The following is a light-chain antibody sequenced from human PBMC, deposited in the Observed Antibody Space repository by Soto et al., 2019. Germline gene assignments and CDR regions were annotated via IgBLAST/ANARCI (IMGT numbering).Light chain of an antibody. CDR3: QQSYSSPIT. CDR1: QSISTY. CDR2: AAS. Sequence: DIQMTQSPSSLSASVGDRVTITCRSSQSISTYLYWYQQKPGKAPKLLIYAASSLQSGVPSRFSGSGSGTDFTLTISSLQPEDFATYHCQQSYSSPITFGQGTRLEI. J-gene: IGKJ5*01. V-gene: IGKV1-39*01.